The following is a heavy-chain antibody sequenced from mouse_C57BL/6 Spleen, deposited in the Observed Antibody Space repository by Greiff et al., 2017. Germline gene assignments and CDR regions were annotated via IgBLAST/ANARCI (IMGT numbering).Heavy chain of an antibody. D-gene: IGHD4-1*01. Sequence: DVMLVESGGGLVKPGGSLKLSCAASGFTFSDYGMHWVRQAPEKGLEWVAYISSGSSTIYYADTVKGRFTISRDNAKNTLFLQMTSLRSEDTAMYYCARPGLGRGSFDYWGQGTTLTVSS. CDR3: ARPGLGRGSFDY. CDR2: ISSGSSTI. J-gene: IGHJ2*01. CDR1: GFTFSDYG. V-gene: IGHV5-17*01.